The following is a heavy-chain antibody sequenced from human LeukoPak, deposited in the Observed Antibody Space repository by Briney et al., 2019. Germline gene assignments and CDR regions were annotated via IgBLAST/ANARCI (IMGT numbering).Heavy chain of an antibody. CDR1: GYRFTSYW. V-gene: IGHV5-51*01. J-gene: IGHJ4*02. CDR2: IYPGDSNT. D-gene: IGHD6-6*01. Sequence: GESLKISFKGSGYRFTSYWIAWVRPMPGKGLEWMGIIYPGDSNTRYSPSFQGQVTISADKSISTAYLQWSRLRASDTAIYYCARRMWYSSSWRGFDYWGQGTLVTVSS. CDR3: ARRMWYSSSWRGFDY.